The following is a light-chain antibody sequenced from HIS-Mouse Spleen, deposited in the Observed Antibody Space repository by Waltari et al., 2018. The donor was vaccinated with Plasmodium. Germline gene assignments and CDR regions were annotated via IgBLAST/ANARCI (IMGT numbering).Light chain of an antibody. CDR3: SSYAGSNNLV. V-gene: IGLV2-8*01. CDR1: SSDVGGYNY. J-gene: IGLJ2*01. CDR2: EVS. Sequence: QSALPQPPSASGSPGQSVTISCTGTSSDVGGYNYVSWYQQHPGKAPKLMIYEVSKRPSGVPDRFSGSKSGNTASLTVSGLQAEDEADYYCSSYAGSNNLVF.